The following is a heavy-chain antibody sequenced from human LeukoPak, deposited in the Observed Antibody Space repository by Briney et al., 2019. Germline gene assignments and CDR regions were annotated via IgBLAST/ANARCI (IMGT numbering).Heavy chain of an antibody. CDR1: GYTFTGYY. CDR3: ARGRRRGGLYNWFDP. J-gene: IGHJ5*02. Sequence: ASVKVSCKASGYTFTGYYMHWVRQAPGQGLEWMGWINPNSGGTNYAQKFQGRVTMTRDTSTSTVYMELSSLRSEDTAVYYCARGRRRGGLYNWFDPWGQGTLVTVSS. V-gene: IGHV1-2*02. D-gene: IGHD3-10*01. CDR2: INPNSGGT.